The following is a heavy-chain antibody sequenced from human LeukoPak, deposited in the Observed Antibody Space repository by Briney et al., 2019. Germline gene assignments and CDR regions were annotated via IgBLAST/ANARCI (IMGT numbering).Heavy chain of an antibody. CDR3: ARLTSGYYYDSSGYYGQVGRFQH. Sequence: SETLSLTCTVSGGSISSSSYYWGWIRQPPGKGLEWIGSIYYSGNTYYDPSLKSRVTISVDTSKNQFSLKLSSVTAADTAVYYCARLTSGYYYDSSGYYGQVGRFQHWGQGTLITVSS. V-gene: IGHV4-39*07. J-gene: IGHJ1*01. CDR2: IYYSGNT. D-gene: IGHD3-22*01. CDR1: GGSISSSSYY.